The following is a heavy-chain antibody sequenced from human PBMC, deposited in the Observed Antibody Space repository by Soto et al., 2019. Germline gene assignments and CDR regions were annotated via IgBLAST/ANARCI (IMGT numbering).Heavy chain of an antibody. Sequence: QVQLQESGPGLVKPSETLSLTCSVSGGSISNYYWSWIRQPPGKGLEWIGYINYSGSTNYNPSLKRRVTMSVDTSRNQFSLSLSSVTPADTAVYYCAGCTGGSCYWGYWGQGTLVTVSS. V-gene: IGHV4-59*01. CDR3: AGCTGGSCYWGY. CDR2: INYSGST. D-gene: IGHD2-15*01. CDR1: GGSISNYY. J-gene: IGHJ4*02.